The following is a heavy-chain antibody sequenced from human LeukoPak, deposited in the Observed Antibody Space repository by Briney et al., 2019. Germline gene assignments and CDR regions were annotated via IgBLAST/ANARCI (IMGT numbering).Heavy chain of an antibody. CDR3: ARDGNSIVGATTRNY. CDR2: ISSSGSTI. Sequence: GGSLRLSCAASGFTFGDYYMSWIRQAPGKGLEWVSYISSSGSTIYYADSVKGRFTISRDNAKNSLYLQMNSLRAEDTAVYYCARDGNSIVGATTRNYWGQGTLVTVSS. CDR1: GFTFGDYY. V-gene: IGHV3-11*04. D-gene: IGHD1-26*01. J-gene: IGHJ4*02.